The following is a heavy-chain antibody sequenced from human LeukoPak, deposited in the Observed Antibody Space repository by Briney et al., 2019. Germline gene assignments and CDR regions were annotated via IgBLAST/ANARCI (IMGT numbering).Heavy chain of an antibody. CDR1: GFTFDDYA. D-gene: IGHD2-2*01. J-gene: IGHJ4*02. Sequence: QSGGSLRLSCAASGFTFDDYAMHWVRQAPGKGLEWVSGISWSSGSIGYADSVKGRFTISRDNAKTSLCLQMNSLRAEDTALYYCAKDQYQLGSYFDYWGQGTLVTVSS. CDR3: AKDQYQLGSYFDY. V-gene: IGHV3-9*01. CDR2: ISWSSGSI.